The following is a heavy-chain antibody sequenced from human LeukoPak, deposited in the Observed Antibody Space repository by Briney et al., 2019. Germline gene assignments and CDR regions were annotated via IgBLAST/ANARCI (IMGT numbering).Heavy chain of an antibody. CDR1: GGSISSGGYY. V-gene: IGHV4-31*03. CDR2: IYYSGTT. CDR3: ARSGTVTTWNY. Sequence: SETLSLTCTVSGGSISSGGYYWSWIRQHPGKGLEWIGCIYYSGTTYYHPSLTSRVAISVDTSKNQFSLKLSSVTAADTAVYYCARSGTVTTWNYWGQGTLVTVSS. J-gene: IGHJ4*02. D-gene: IGHD4-17*01.